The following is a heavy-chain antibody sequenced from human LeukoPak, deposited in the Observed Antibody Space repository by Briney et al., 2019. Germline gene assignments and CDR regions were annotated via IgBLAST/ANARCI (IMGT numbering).Heavy chain of an antibody. J-gene: IGHJ5*02. D-gene: IGHD3-22*01. Sequence: KASETLSLTCTVSGGSISSGGYYWSWIRQHPGKGLEWIGYIYYSGSTYYNLSLKSRVTISVDTSKNQFSLKLSSVTASDTAVYYCARGLVVTHGIDPWGQGTLVTVSS. CDR3: ARGLVVTHGIDP. CDR1: GGSISSGGYY. CDR2: IYYSGST. V-gene: IGHV4-31*03.